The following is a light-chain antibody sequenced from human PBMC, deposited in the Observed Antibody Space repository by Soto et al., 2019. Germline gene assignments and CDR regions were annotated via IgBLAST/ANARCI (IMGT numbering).Light chain of an antibody. V-gene: IGLV1-51*01. Sequence: QAVVTQPPSVSAAPGPTVTISCSGRSSNIGNNYVSWYQQVPGTAPKLLIKDNDKRPSGIPDRFSGSKSGTSATLGITGLQTGDEANYYCGTWESSRGAGVFGVGTKLTVL. CDR2: DND. CDR1: SSNIGNNY. J-gene: IGLJ2*01. CDR3: GTWESSRGAGV.